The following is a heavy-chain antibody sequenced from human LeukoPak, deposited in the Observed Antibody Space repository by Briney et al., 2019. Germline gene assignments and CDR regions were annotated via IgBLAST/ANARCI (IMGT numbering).Heavy chain of an antibody. V-gene: IGHV3-7*05. Sequence: GGSLRLSCEASGFTFSDYYMSWVRQAPGKGLEWVANIKQDGSEKYYVDSVTGRFTISRDNAKNSLYLQMNSLRAEDTAVYYCARHNMAAAGTTFDYWGQGTLVTVSS. CDR1: GFTFSDYY. CDR2: IKQDGSEK. CDR3: ARHNMAAAGTTFDY. D-gene: IGHD6-13*01. J-gene: IGHJ4*02.